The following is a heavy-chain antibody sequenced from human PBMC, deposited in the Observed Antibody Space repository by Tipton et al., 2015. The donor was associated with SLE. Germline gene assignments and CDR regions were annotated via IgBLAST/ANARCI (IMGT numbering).Heavy chain of an antibody. V-gene: IGHV1-2*02. J-gene: IGHJ3*02. CDR2: INPDSGIT. Sequence: QSGPEVKKPGASVKVSCKAAGYIFTDYYIHWVRQAPGQGLEWIGWINPDSGITNYPQKFQGRVTMTTDTSTSTAYMELRSLRSDDTAVYYCARGVTIFGVVNDAFDIWGQGTMVTVSS. CDR3: ARGVTIFGVVNDAFDI. D-gene: IGHD3-3*01. CDR1: GYIFTDYY.